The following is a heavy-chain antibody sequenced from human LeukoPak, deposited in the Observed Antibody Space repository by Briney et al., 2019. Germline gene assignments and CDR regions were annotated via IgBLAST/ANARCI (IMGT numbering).Heavy chain of an antibody. CDR1: GGTFSSYA. D-gene: IGHD6-13*01. V-gene: IGHV1-69*06. Sequence: SVKVSCKASGGTFSSYAISWVRQAPGRGLEWMGGIIPIFGTANYAQKFQGRVTITADKSTSTAYMELSNLRSEDTAVYYCAFSSSWYGGYYFDYWGQGTLVTVSS. J-gene: IGHJ4*02. CDR2: IIPIFGTA. CDR3: AFSSSWYGGYYFDY.